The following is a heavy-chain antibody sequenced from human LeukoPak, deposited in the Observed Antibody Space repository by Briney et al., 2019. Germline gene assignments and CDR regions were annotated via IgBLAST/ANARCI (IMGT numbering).Heavy chain of an antibody. CDR1: GGSLNNYY. CDR2: IYTSGTT. Sequence: SETLSLTCTVSGGSLNNYYWSWIRQPAGKGLEWIGQIYTSGTTNYNPSLRSRVTMSVDTSKNQFSLKLNSVTAADTAVYYCVRDRRYYDIRGYKRSDYWGQGMLVTVSS. D-gene: IGHD3-22*01. V-gene: IGHV4-4*07. J-gene: IGHJ4*02. CDR3: VRDRRYYDIRGYKRSDY.